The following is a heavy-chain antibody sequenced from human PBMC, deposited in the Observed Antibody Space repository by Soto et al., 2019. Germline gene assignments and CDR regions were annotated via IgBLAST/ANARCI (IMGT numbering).Heavy chain of an antibody. CDR1: GFTFSNFD. J-gene: IGHJ6*02. V-gene: IGHV3-13*05. Sequence: GESLKISCATSGFTFSNFDMHWVRQVPGKGLEWVSAIGAARDPYYLGSVKGRFTISRENAKNSVYLQMNDLRAGDSAVYYCARAYTGRLPRRADYYYAMDVWGQGTTVTVSS. D-gene: IGHD2-2*02. CDR2: IGAARDP. CDR3: ARAYTGRLPRRADYYYAMDV.